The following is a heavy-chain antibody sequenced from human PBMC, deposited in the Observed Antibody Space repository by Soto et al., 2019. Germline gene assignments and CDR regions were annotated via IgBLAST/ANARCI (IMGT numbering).Heavy chain of an antibody. CDR2: VNPILSMS. Sequence: QVQLVQSGAEVKRPGSSEKVSCKASGDTFNFYSINWVRQAPGLGLEWMGRVNPILSMSNYAQRFQGRVTMTAEKSTSTAYMELSGLRSEDTAIYYCATSYGSGYRAFDFWGQGALVTVSS. J-gene: IGHJ4*02. CDR1: GDTFNFYS. V-gene: IGHV1-69*04. CDR3: ATSYGSGYRAFDF. D-gene: IGHD3-10*01.